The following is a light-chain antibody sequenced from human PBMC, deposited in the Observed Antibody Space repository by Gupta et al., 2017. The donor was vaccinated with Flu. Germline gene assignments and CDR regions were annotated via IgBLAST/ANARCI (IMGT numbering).Light chain of an antibody. CDR1: QGISNY. Sequence: DCQTTQPPSSLSASVGDRVTITCRASQGISNYLAWYQQKPGKDPKLLIYAASALQSGVPSRFSGSGYGTDFTLTISSLQPEDVATYYCQRNYSTPPTFGGGTKVEIK. V-gene: IGKV1-27*01. CDR2: AAS. CDR3: QRNYSTPPT. J-gene: IGKJ4*01.